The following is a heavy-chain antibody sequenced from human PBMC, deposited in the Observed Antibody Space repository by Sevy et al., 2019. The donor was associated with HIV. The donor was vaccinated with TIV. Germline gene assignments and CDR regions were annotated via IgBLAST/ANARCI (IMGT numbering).Heavy chain of an antibody. Sequence: GGSLRLSCAVSGFTFNTYNMNWVRQAPGKGLEWVSYISYTSNTIYYADSVRGRFTISRDNAKNTLCLQMNSLRDEDTAVYYCASADATSRFDYYYFAMDFWGQGTSVTVSS. CDR1: GFTFNTYN. CDR2: ISYTSNTI. V-gene: IGHV3-48*02. D-gene: IGHD3-16*01. CDR3: ASADATSRFDYYYFAMDF. J-gene: IGHJ6*02.